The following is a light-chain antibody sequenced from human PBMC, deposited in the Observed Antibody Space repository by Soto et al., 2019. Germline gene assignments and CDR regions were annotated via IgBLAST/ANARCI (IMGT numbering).Light chain of an antibody. J-gene: IGKJ4*01. CDR3: QQYNTYSSLT. CDR2: GAS. Sequence: EIVLTQSPGTLSLSPGERVTLSCRASESVSSNFLAWYQQKPGQAPRLLIYGASSRAAGIPDRFSGSGSGTEFTPTISSLQPDDFATYYCQQYNTYSSLTFGGGTKVEIK. V-gene: IGKV3-20*01. CDR1: ESVSSNF.